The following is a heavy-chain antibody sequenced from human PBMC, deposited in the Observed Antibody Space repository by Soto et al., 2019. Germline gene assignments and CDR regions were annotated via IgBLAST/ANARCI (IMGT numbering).Heavy chain of an antibody. CDR2: IYYSGST. J-gene: IGHJ5*02. CDR3: ARHYSSGSRNWFDP. CDR1: GGSINSSSYF. V-gene: IGHV4-39*01. Sequence: QLQLQESGPGLVKPSETLSLICSVSGGSINSSSYFWGWVRQPPGKGLEWIGSIYYSGSTYYNPSLRSRVTISVDTSKNQFSLKLSSVTAADTAVFYCARHYSSGSRNWFDPWGQRTLVTVSS. D-gene: IGHD6-19*01.